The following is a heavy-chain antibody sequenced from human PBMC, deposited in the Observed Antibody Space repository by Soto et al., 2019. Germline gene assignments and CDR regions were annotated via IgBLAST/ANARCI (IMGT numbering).Heavy chain of an antibody. Sequence: QVQLVQSGAEVKDPGDSVRVSCEASGYTFSAYYIHWVRQAPGQGLEWMGWINPKFGDTTYAQDFQGRVTMTRDMSISTVYMELSRLTSDDTAIYYCARGLYDSGSFYFDFWGQGTLVTVSS. J-gene: IGHJ4*02. CDR2: INPKFGDT. D-gene: IGHD3-10*01. CDR3: ARGLYDSGSFYFDF. V-gene: IGHV1-2*02. CDR1: GYTFSAYY.